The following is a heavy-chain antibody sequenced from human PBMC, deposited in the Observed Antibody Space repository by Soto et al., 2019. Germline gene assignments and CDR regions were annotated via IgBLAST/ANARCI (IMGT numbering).Heavy chain of an antibody. CDR3: AKDRPRRTSGYFFDY. Sequence: SETLSLTCTVCGSSISSSSYYWGWIRQPPGKGLEWIGNIYYSGSTYYNPSLKSRVTISVDTSKNQFSLKLSSVTAADTALYYCAKDRPRRTSGYFFDYWGQGTPVTVSS. J-gene: IGHJ4*02. D-gene: IGHD1-1*01. V-gene: IGHV4-39*07. CDR1: GSSISSSSYY. CDR2: IYYSGST.